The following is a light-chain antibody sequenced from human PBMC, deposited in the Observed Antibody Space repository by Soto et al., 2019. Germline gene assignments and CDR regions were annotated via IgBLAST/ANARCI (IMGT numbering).Light chain of an antibody. CDR2: LAS. V-gene: IGKV3-20*01. CDR1: QSVSSSY. J-gene: IGKJ2*01. CDR3: QLYGTSPFT. Sequence: EIVLTQSPGTLSLSPGERATLSCRASQSVSSSYLAWYQQKPGQAPRLLIYLASSRATGVPDRFSGSGSGTDFTLTISILEAEDFAVYYCQLYGTSPFTFGQGTMLEIK.